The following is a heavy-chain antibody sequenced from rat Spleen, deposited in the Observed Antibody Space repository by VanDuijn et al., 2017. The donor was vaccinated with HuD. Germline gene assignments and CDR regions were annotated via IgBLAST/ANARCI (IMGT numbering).Heavy chain of an antibody. CDR2: ISTGGGST. V-gene: IGHV5-19*01. CDR3: TRDIHYGGYGDY. J-gene: IGHJ2*01. D-gene: IGHD1-11*01. Sequence: EVQLVESGGGLVQPGRSLKLSCAASGFTFSNYGMHWIRQAPTKGLEWVASISTGGGSTYYRDSVKARCTISRDNAKTTLYLQMNSLRSEDTATYYCTRDIHYGGYGDYWGQGVMVTVSS. CDR1: GFTFSNYG.